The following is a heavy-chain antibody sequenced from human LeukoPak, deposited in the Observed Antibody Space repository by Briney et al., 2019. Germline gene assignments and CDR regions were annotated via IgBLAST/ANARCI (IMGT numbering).Heavy chain of an antibody. CDR3: ARDPLAMVRGDPGEIDY. CDR2: ISSSSSTI. D-gene: IGHD3-10*01. V-gene: IGHV3-48*01. CDR1: GFTFSSYE. J-gene: IGHJ4*02. Sequence: PGGSLRLSCAASGFTFSSYEMNWVRQAPGKGLEWVSYISSSSSTIYYADSVKGRFTISRDNAKNSLYLQMNSLRAEDTAVYYCARDPLAMVRGDPGEIDYWGQGTLVTVSS.